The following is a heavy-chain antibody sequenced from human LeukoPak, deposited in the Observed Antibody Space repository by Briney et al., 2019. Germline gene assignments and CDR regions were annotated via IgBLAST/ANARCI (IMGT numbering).Heavy chain of an antibody. V-gene: IGHV3-21*01. Sequence: GGSLRLSCAASGFTFSSYSMNWVRQAPGRGLEWVSSISSSCSYIYYAASVKGRFPISRENAKNSLYLQMNSLRAEDTAVYYCAKDHKTLQPDYDILTVDYYYYYMDVWGKGTTVTVSS. CDR3: AKDHKTLQPDYDILTVDYYYYYMDV. D-gene: IGHD3-9*01. J-gene: IGHJ6*03. CDR2: ISSSCSYI. CDR1: GFTFSSYS.